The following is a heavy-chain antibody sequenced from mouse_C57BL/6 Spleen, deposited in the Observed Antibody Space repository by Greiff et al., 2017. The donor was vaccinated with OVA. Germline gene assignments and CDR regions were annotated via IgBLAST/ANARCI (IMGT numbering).Heavy chain of an antibody. J-gene: IGHJ2*01. Sequence: QVQLQQPGAELVKPGASVKVSCKASGYTFTSYWMHWVKQRPGQGLEWIGRLHPSDSDTNYNQKFKGKATLTVDKSSSTAYMQLSSLTSEDSAVYYCAIRTVGATRGFDYWGQGTTLTVSS. CDR2: LHPSDSDT. CDR1: GYTFTSYW. V-gene: IGHV1-74*01. D-gene: IGHD1-1*01. CDR3: AIRTVGATRGFDY.